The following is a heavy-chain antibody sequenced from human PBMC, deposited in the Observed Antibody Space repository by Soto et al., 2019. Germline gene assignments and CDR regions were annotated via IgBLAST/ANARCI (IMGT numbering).Heavy chain of an antibody. V-gene: IGHV1-58*01. Sequence: QMQLVQSGPEVKKPGTSVKVSCKASGFTFTSSAVQWVRQARGQRLEWMGWIVVGSGNTNYAQKFQERVTITRDITTSTAYMELSSLRSEDTAVYYCAAQNDYSNYGDNYWYFDLWGRGTLVTVSS. CDR1: GFTFTSSA. J-gene: IGHJ2*01. CDR2: IVVGSGNT. D-gene: IGHD4-4*01. CDR3: AAQNDYSNYGDNYWYFDL.